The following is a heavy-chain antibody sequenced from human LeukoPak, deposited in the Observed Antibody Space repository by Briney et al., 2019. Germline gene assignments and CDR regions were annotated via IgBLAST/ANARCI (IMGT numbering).Heavy chain of an antibody. D-gene: IGHD2/OR15-2a*01. CDR2: IIPILGIA. J-gene: IGHJ4*02. V-gene: IGHV1-69*04. Sequence: SVKVSCKASGGTFSSYAISWVRQAPGQGLEWMGRIIPILGIANYAQKFQGRVTITADKSTSTAYMELSSLRSEDTAVYYCARGSLASFSIDYWGQGTLVTVSS. CDR1: GGTFSSYA. CDR3: ARGSLASFSIDY.